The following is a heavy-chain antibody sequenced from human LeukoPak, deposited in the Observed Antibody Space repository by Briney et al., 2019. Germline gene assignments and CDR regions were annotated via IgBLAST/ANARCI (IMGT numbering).Heavy chain of an antibody. V-gene: IGHV1-69*05. Sequence: GSSVKVSCKASGGTFSSYAISWVRQAPGQGLEWMGRIIPIFGTANYAQKFQGRVTITTDESTSTAYMELSSLRSEDTAVYYCARSQLNIAAAPGAQNKNWFDPWGQGTLVTVSS. D-gene: IGHD6-13*01. CDR1: GGTFSSYA. CDR3: ARSQLNIAAAPGAQNKNWFDP. J-gene: IGHJ5*02. CDR2: IIPIFGTA.